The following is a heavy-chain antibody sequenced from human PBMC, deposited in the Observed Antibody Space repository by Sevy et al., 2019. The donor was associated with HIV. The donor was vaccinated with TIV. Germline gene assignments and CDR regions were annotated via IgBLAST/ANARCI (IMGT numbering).Heavy chain of an antibody. J-gene: IGHJ4*02. CDR3: VGPKLTYGSGWHYFDY. V-gene: IGHV4-39*01. CDR1: GASISSTDYY. CDR2: IRHGGYT. Sequence: SETLSLTCTVSGASISSTDYYWGWIRQSPGKGLEWIASIRHGGYTFYYPSLKSRVSISADTSKNQFSLKLRFVSAAETAIYYCVGPKLTYGSGWHYFDYWGQGTVVTVSS. D-gene: IGHD2-15*01.